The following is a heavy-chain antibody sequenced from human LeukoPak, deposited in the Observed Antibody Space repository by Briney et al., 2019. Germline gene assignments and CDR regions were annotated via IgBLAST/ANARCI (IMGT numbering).Heavy chain of an antibody. V-gene: IGHV4-39*07. D-gene: IGHD2-21*02. CDR1: GGSISSSSYY. CDR3: ARGSALGYCGGDCYLQP. CDR2: IYHSGST. Sequence: SETLSLTCTVSGGSISSSSYYWGWIRQPPGKGLEWIGSIYHSGSTYYNPSLKSRVTISVDTSKNQFSLKLSSVTAADTAVYYCARGSALGYCGGDCYLQPWGQGTLVTVSS. J-gene: IGHJ5*02.